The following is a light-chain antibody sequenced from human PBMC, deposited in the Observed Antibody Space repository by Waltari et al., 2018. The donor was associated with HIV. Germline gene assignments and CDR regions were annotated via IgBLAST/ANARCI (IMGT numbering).Light chain of an antibody. J-gene: IGKJ1*01. CDR1: QSVSSN. Sequence: EKVMTQSPATLSVSPGERATLSCRASQSVSSNLAWHQQKPGQAPRLLIYGAFTRATGIPARFSGSGSGTEFTLTISSLQSEDFAVYYCQHYNNWPWTFGQGTKVATK. V-gene: IGKV3-15*01. CDR2: GAF. CDR3: QHYNNWPWT.